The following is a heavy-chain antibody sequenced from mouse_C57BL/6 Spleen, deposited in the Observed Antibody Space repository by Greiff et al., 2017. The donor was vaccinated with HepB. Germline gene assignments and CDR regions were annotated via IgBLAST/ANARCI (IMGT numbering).Heavy chain of an antibody. Sequence: QVQLQQPGAELVKPGASVKLSCKASGYTFTSYWMHWVKQRPGQGLEWIGMIHPNSGSTNYNEKFKSKATLTVDKSSSTAYMQLSSLTSEDSAVYYCARSPYGTRFDYWGQGTTLTVSS. D-gene: IGHD1-1*01. J-gene: IGHJ2*01. CDR1: GYTFTSYW. V-gene: IGHV1-64*01. CDR3: ARSPYGTRFDY. CDR2: IHPNSGST.